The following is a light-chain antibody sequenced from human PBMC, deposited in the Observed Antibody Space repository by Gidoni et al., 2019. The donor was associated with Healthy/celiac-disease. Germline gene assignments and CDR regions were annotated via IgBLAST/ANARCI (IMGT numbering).Light chain of an antibody. J-gene: IGKJ4*01. Sequence: DIQMTPSPSSLSASVGDRVTITCQASQDISNYLNWYQQNPGKAPKLLIYDASNLETGVPSRFSGSGSGTDFTFTISSLQPEDIATYYCQQYDNLPAFGGGTKVEIK. CDR3: QQYDNLPA. CDR1: QDISNY. CDR2: DAS. V-gene: IGKV1-33*01.